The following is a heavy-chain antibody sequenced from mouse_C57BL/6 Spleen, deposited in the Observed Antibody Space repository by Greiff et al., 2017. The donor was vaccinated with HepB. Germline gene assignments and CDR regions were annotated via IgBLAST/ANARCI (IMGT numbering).Heavy chain of an antibody. J-gene: IGHJ3*01. Sequence: VQLQQSGPELVKPGASVKISCKASGYSFTGYYMNWVKQSPEKSLEWIGEINPSTGGTTYNQKFKAKATLTVDKSSSPAYMQLKSLTSEDSAVYYCARGSSGLWGQGTLVTVSA. CDR1: GYSFTGYY. CDR2: INPSTGGT. D-gene: IGHD3-2*02. CDR3: ARGSSGL. V-gene: IGHV1-42*01.